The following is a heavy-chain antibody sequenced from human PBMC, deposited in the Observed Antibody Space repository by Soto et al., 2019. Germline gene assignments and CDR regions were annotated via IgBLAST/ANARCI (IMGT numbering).Heavy chain of an antibody. J-gene: IGHJ4*02. CDR1: GFTFSSYA. Sequence: PGGSLRLSCAASGFTFSSYAMHWVRQAPGKGLEWVAVISYDGSSKSYADSVKGRFIISRENSKNTLYLQMNSLRAEDTAVYYCERSRTYDSSGYYLVYWGQGTLATVSS. D-gene: IGHD3-22*01. CDR3: ERSRTYDSSGYYLVY. V-gene: IGHV3-30-3*01. CDR2: ISYDGSSK.